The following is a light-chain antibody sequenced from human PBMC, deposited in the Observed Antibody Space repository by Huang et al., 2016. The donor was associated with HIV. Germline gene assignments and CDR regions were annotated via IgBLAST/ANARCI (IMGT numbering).Light chain of an antibody. CDR3: QQYNNWRT. CDR2: GAS. V-gene: IGKV3-15*01. CDR1: ESIGTK. J-gene: IGKJ1*01. Sequence: EIVITQSPATLSVSPGERATLSCRASESIGTKLAWFQQKPGQAPRLLIHGASTRATGIPDRFSVSGSGTEFTLTITSLQSEDFAVYYCQQYNNWRTFGQGTRVEV.